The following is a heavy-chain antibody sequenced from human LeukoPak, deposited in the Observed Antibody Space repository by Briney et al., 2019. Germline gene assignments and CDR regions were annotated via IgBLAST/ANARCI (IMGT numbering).Heavy chain of an antibody. CDR3: TTRSAVAGIGYYYYGMDV. Sequence: PGRSLRLSCTASRFTFSNYGMHWVRQAPGKGLEWVAVISYDGGNKHYADSVKGRFTISRDNSKNTLYLQMNSLRGEDTAVYYCTTRSAVAGIGYYYYGMDVWGQGTTVTVSS. D-gene: IGHD6-19*01. J-gene: IGHJ6*02. CDR2: ISYDGGNK. CDR1: RFTFSNYG. V-gene: IGHV3-30*03.